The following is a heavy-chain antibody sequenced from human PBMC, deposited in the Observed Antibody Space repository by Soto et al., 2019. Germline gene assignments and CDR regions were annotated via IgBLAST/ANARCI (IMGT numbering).Heavy chain of an antibody. D-gene: IGHD3-22*01. Sequence: GGSLRLSCAASGFTFSSYSMNWVRQAPGKGLEWVSSISSSSSSINYAASVKGRCAISRDNAKNSLYLQMISLRAEDAAGYYCCRGTNDDSSGDAFDIWGQGTMVTVSS. CDR1: GFTFSSYS. CDR3: CRGTNDDSSGDAFDI. CDR2: ISSSSSSI. J-gene: IGHJ3*02. V-gene: IGHV3-21*01.